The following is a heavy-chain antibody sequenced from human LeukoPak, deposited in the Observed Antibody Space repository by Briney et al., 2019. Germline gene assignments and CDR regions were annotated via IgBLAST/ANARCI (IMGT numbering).Heavy chain of an antibody. J-gene: IGHJ4*02. Sequence: GGSLRLSCAASGFTFSSYAMSWVRQAPGKGLEWVSAISGSGGSTYYADSVKGRFTISRDNSKNTLYLQMNSLRAEDTAVYYCAKAPNYDFWSGYQTPFDYWGQGTLVTVSS. V-gene: IGHV3-23*01. D-gene: IGHD3-3*01. CDR1: GFTFSSYA. CDR3: AKAPNYDFWSGYQTPFDY. CDR2: ISGSGGST.